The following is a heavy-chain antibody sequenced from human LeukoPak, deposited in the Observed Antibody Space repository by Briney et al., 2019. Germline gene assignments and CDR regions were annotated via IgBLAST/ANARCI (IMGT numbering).Heavy chain of an antibody. Sequence: GSLRLSRAASGFTFSSYAMSWVRQAPGKGLEWVSSISGSDGSTYYADSVKGRFTISRDNSKNTLYLQMNSLRAEDTAVYYCAIPFNYYGSETYSFDSWGQGTLVTVSS. J-gene: IGHJ4*02. CDR3: AIPFNYYGSETYSFDS. D-gene: IGHD3-10*01. CDR2: ISGSDGST. V-gene: IGHV3-23*01. CDR1: GFTFSSYA.